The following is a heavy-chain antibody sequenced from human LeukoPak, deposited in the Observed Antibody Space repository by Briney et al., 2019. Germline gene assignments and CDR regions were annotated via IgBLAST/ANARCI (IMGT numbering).Heavy chain of an antibody. Sequence: PSETLSLTCTVSGGSISSYYWSWIRQPAGKGLEWIGRIYTSGSTNYNPSLKSRVTMSVDTSKNQFSLKLSSVTAADTAVYYCARDSRRSGLWYYGMDVWGQGTTVTVSS. CDR2: IYTSGST. CDR3: ARDSRRSGLWYYGMDV. V-gene: IGHV4-4*07. J-gene: IGHJ6*02. CDR1: GGSISSYY. D-gene: IGHD3-3*01.